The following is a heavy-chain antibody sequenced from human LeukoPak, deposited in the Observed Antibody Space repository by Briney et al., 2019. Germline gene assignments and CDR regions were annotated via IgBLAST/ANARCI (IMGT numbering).Heavy chain of an antibody. CDR1: GGSISSGDYY. J-gene: IGHJ5*02. Sequence: SETLSLTCTVSGGSISSGDYYWSWIRQPPGKGLEWIGYIYYSGSTYYNPSLKSRATISVDTSKNQFSLKLRSVTAADTAVYYCARDFQDGVSSSTRCPYNWFDPWGQGTLVTVSS. CDR2: IYYSGST. CDR3: ARDFQDGVSSSTRCPYNWFDP. V-gene: IGHV4-30-4*08. D-gene: IGHD2-2*01.